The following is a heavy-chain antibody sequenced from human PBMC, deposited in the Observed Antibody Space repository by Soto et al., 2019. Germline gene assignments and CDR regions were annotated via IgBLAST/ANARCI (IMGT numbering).Heavy chain of an antibody. CDR3: ARETYIVVVPAAIYYYYGMDV. CDR2: ISAYNGNT. D-gene: IGHD2-2*01. J-gene: IGHJ6*02. V-gene: IGHV1-18*01. CDR1: GYTFTSYG. Sequence: ASVKVSCKASGYTFTSYGISWVRQAPGQGLEWMGWISAYNGNTNYAQKLQGRVTMTTDTSTSTAYMELRSLRSDDTAVYYCARETYIVVVPAAIYYYYGMDVWGQGTTVTVSS.